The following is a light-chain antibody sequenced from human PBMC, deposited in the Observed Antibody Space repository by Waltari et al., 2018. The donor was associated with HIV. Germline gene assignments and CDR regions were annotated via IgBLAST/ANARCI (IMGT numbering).Light chain of an antibody. J-gene: IGLJ1*01. Sequence: QSALTQPASVSGSPGQSITISCTGTSSDVGGYNYVSWYQQHPGKAPKLMIYEVSNRPSGVSNRCSGSKSGSTASLTISGLQADDEADYYCSSYTSSSTLYYVFGTGTKVTVL. CDR2: EVS. V-gene: IGLV2-14*01. CDR3: SSYTSSSTLYYV. CDR1: SSDVGGYNY.